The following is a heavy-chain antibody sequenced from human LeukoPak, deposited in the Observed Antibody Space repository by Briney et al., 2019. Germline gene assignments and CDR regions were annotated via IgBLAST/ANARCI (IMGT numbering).Heavy chain of an antibody. CDR1: GFSFTSYW. J-gene: IGHJ4*02. D-gene: IGHD6-19*01. V-gene: IGHV5-51*01. Sequence: GESLKISCKGSGFSFTSYWIGWVRQMPGKGLEWMGVIYAGDSDVRYSPSFEGQVTISADKSISTAYLQWSSLKASDTAMYYCARHGTEAGVDWGQGTLVTVSS. CDR2: IYAGDSDV. CDR3: ARHGTEAGVD.